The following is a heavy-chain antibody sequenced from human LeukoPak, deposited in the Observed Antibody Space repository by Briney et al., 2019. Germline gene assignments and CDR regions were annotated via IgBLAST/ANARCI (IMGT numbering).Heavy chain of an antibody. CDR2: INHSGST. J-gene: IGHJ5*02. Sequence: SETLSLTCAVYGGSFSGYYWSWIHQPPGKGLEWIGEINHSGSTNYNPSLKSRVTISVDTSKNQFSLKLSSVTAADTAVYYCARGSEHYDILTAYYKRGWFDPWGQGTLVTVSS. D-gene: IGHD3-9*01. CDR1: GGSFSGYY. CDR3: ARGSEHYDILTAYYKRGWFDP. V-gene: IGHV4-34*01.